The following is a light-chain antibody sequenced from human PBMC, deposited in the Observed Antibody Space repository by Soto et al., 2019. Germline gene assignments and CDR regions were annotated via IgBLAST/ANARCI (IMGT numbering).Light chain of an antibody. CDR2: AAS. Sequence: DIQMTQSPSSLSASVGDRVTITCRASQGISNYLAWYQQKPGKVPKLLIYAASTLRSGVPSRFSGSGSGTDFPLTISSLQPEDVATYYWQKYDNAPEFTFGRGTKVDIK. V-gene: IGKV1-27*01. CDR3: QKYDNAPEFT. CDR1: QGISNY. J-gene: IGKJ3*01.